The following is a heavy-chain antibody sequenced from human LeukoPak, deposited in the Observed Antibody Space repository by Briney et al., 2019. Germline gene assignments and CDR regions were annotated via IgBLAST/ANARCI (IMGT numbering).Heavy chain of an antibody. J-gene: IGHJ4*02. CDR1: GFTFSSYG. Sequence: GRSLRLSCAASGFTFSSYGMQWVRQAPGKGLEWVAAIWYDGSEKYYADSVKGRFTISRDNSKNTLYLQMNSLRAEDTAVYYWARDVSSGYLGFDYWGQGTLVTVSS. V-gene: IGHV3-33*01. D-gene: IGHD3-22*01. CDR3: ARDVSSGYLGFDY. CDR2: IWYDGSEK.